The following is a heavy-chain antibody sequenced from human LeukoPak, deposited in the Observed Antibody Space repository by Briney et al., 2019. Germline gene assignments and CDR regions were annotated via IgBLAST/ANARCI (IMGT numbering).Heavy chain of an antibody. J-gene: IGHJ3*02. CDR2: IYSGGST. Sequence: GGSLRLSCAASGFTVSSNYVSWVRQAPGKGLEWVSVIYSGGSTYYADSVKGRFTISRDNSKNTLYLQMNSLRAEDTAVYYCAKSSGSSCYRCAFDIWGQGTMVTVSS. D-gene: IGHD2-2*01. CDR3: AKSSGSSCYRCAFDI. V-gene: IGHV3-53*01. CDR1: GFTVSSNY.